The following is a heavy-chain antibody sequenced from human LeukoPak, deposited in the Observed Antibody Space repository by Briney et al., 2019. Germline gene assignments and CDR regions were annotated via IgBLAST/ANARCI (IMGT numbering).Heavy chain of an antibody. V-gene: IGHV4-39*01. CDR1: GGSISSSSYY. CDR3: ARVYMENWFDP. CDR2: IYYSGST. Sequence: PSETLSLTCTVSGGSISSSSYYWGWIRQPPGKGLEWIGSIYYSGSTYYNPSLKSRVTISVDTSKNQFSLKLSSVTAADTAVYYCARVYMENWFDPWGQGTLVTVSS. J-gene: IGHJ5*02. D-gene: IGHD1-1*01.